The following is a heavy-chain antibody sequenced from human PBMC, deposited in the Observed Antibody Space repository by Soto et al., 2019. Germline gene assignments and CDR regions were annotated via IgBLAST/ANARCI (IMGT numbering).Heavy chain of an antibody. CDR2: IYYSGST. V-gene: IGHV4-59*01. Sequence: QVQLQESGPGLVKPSETLSLTCTVSGGSISSYYWSWIRQPPGKGLEWIGYIYYSGSTNYNPSLKSRVTISVDTSKNQFSLKLSSVTAADTAVYYCASSDYCGNSGLDYWGQGTLVTVSS. J-gene: IGHJ4*02. CDR3: ASSDYCGNSGLDY. D-gene: IGHD4-17*01. CDR1: GGSISSYY.